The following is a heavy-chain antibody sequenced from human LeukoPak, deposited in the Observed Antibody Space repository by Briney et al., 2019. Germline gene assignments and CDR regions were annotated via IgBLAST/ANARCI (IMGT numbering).Heavy chain of an antibody. D-gene: IGHD4-17*01. CDR1: GYTFSDWP. CDR2: IDTNTGNP. Sequence: ASVKVSCKASGYTFSDWPINWVRQAPGQGLEWMGWIDTNTGNPTYAQGFTGRFVFSLDTSVSTTYLQISSLRSEDTAVYYCARGDGDYVPDYWGQGTLVTVSS. V-gene: IGHV7-4-1*02. J-gene: IGHJ4*02. CDR3: ARGDGDYVPDY.